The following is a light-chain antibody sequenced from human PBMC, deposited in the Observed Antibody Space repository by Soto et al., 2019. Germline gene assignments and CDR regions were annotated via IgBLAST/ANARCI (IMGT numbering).Light chain of an antibody. CDR2: DVS. CDR1: SSDVGGYNY. CDR3: YSYTTSSTYV. V-gene: IGLV2-14*01. Sequence: QSVLTQPASVSGSPGQSITISCSGTSSDVGGYNYVSWYQQHPGKAPQVMIYDVSNRPSGVSNRFSGSKSGNTASLTISGLQAEDEADYYCYSYTTSSTYVLGNGTKLTVL. J-gene: IGLJ1*01.